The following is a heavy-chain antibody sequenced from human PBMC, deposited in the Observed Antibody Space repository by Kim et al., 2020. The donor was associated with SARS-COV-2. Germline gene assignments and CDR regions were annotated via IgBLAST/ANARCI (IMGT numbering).Heavy chain of an antibody. CDR2: IYYNGST. CDR1: GGSISSADYY. D-gene: IGHD2-2*01. V-gene: IGHV4-30-4*01. J-gene: IGHJ6*02. Sequence: SETLSLTCTVSGGSISSADYYWTWIRQPPGKGLEWIGYIYYNGSTFYNPSLKSRLTVLVDTSKNQFSLKLSSVTVADTAVYYCARDAVSCTSSSCHLHYGMDVWGQGTTVTVSS. CDR3: ARDAVSCTSSSCHLHYGMDV.